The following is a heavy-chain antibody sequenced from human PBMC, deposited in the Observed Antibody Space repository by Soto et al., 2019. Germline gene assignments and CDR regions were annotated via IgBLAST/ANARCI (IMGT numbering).Heavy chain of an antibody. V-gene: IGHV3-48*02. Sequence: EVQLVESGGGLVQPGGSRRVSCAASGFSFSNYAMNWVRQAPGKGLEGVSYISIGRGSIFYADSVKGRFTISRDDAKNSLYMHMNTLGDEDTAVYYCVRDDRWAFDFWGQGTMVTVSS. CDR1: GFSFSNYA. CDR2: ISIGRGSI. J-gene: IGHJ3*01. CDR3: VRDDRWAFDF. D-gene: IGHD3-22*01.